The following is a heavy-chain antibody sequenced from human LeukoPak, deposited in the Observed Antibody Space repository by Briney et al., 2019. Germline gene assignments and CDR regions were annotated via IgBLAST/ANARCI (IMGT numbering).Heavy chain of an antibody. CDR3: AKDGRRGVVVVAATPFY. J-gene: IGHJ4*02. V-gene: IGHV3-23*01. Sequence: GGSLRLSCAASGFTFSSYAMSWVRQAPGQGLEWVSAISGSGGSTYYADSVKGRFTISRDNSKNTLYLQMNSLRAEDTAVYYCAKDGRRGVVVVAATPFYWGQGTLVTVSS. CDR1: GFTFSSYA. CDR2: ISGSGGST. D-gene: IGHD2-15*01.